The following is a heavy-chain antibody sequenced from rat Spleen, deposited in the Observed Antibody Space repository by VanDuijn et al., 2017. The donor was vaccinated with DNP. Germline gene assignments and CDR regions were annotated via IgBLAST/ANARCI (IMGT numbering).Heavy chain of an antibody. V-gene: IGHV5S13*01. CDR1: GFTFSYYG. D-gene: IGHD1-2*01. J-gene: IGHJ2*01. CDR2: ITGGSGTT. Sequence: EVQLVESGGGLVQPGRSLKLSCAASGFTFSYYGMAWIRQVPGKGLEWIASITGGSGTTSYPDAVKGRFMISRDDTKNTLSLQMDSLRSEDTATYYCATDQGTITAPFDSWGPGVMVTVSS. CDR3: ATDQGTITAPFDS.